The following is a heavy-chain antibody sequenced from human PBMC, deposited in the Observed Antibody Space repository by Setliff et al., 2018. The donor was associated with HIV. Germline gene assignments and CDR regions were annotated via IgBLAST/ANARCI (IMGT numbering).Heavy chain of an antibody. CDR2: IHYSGST. CDR3: ARGATLLPGYSDRWEYFYMDV. V-gene: IGHV4-31*01. Sequence: SETLSLTCTVSGGSISSPNYYWSWIRQHPGKGLEWAAYIHYSGSTNYNPSLKSPLTISVDRSKNQFSPRLNSVTAADTAVYYCARGATLLPGYSDRWEYFYMDVWGKGTTVTVSS. CDR1: GGSISSPNYY. D-gene: IGHD5-12*01. J-gene: IGHJ6*03.